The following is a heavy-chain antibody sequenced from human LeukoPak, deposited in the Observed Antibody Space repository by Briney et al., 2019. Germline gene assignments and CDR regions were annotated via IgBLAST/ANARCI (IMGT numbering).Heavy chain of an antibody. CDR3: AKAYTIAARPRVIDY. V-gene: IGHV3-23*01. CDR1: GFTFISYA. D-gene: IGHD6-6*01. J-gene: IGHJ4*02. Sequence: GGSLRLSCAASGFTFISYAMSWVRQAPGKGLEWVSAIIGSGGSTYYADSVKGRFTISRDNSKHTLYLQMNSLRAEDTAVYYCAKAYTIAARPRVIDYWGQGTLVTVSS. CDR2: IIGSGGST.